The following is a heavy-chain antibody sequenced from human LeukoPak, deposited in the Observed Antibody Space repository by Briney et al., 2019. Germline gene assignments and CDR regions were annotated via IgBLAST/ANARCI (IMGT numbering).Heavy chain of an antibody. D-gene: IGHD3-3*01. J-gene: IGHJ4*02. CDR2: IYTSGST. V-gene: IGHV4-61*02. CDR1: GGSISSSSYY. Sequence: SETLSLTCTVSGGSISSSSYYWSWIRQPAGKGLEWIGRIYTSGSTNYNPSLKSRVTISVDMSKNQFSLKLSSVTAADTAVYYCARGRVIIPYYFDYWGQGTLVTVSS. CDR3: ARGRVIIPYYFDY.